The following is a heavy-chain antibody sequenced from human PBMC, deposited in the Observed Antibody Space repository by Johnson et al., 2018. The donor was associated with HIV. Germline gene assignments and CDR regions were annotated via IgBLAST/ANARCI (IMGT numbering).Heavy chain of an antibody. CDR1: RFTFSRYA. D-gene: IGHD2-15*01. J-gene: IGHJ3*02. CDR2: ISYHGTNK. CDR3: ARERYGSQAIDAFDI. V-gene: IGHV3-30-3*01. Sequence: QVQLVESGGGVVQPGRSLRLSCAASRFTFSRYAMHWVRQAPGKGLEWVAVISYHGTNKYYADSVKGRFTISRDKSKNTLYLQLNSLRAEDTAVYHCARERYGSQAIDAFDIWGQGTMVTVSS.